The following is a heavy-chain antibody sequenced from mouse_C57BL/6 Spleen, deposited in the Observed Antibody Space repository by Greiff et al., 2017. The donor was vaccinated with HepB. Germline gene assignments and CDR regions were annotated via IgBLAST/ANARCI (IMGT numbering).Heavy chain of an antibody. CDR3: ARETRSYYFGY. CDR2: IYPSDSET. Sequence: QVQLQQPGAELVRPGSSVKLSCKASGYTFTSYWMDWVKQRPGQGLEWIGNIYPSDSETHYNQKFKDKATLTVDKSSSTAYMQLSSLTSEDSAVYYCARETRSYYFGYWGQGTTLTVS. D-gene: IGHD2-13*01. V-gene: IGHV1-61*01. J-gene: IGHJ2*01. CDR1: GYTFTSYW.